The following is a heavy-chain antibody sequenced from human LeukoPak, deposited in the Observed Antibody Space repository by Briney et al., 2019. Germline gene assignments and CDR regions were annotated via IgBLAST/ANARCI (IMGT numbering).Heavy chain of an antibody. D-gene: IGHD4-11*01. CDR3: ARGTTVSTPDFDY. Sequence: SETLSLTCTVSGGSISSYYWSWIRQPPGKGLEWIGYIYYTGNTYYNPSLRSRVTISVDTSKNQFSLRLSSMTAADTAVYYCARGTTVSTPDFDYWGQGTLVTVSS. J-gene: IGHJ4*02. V-gene: IGHV4-59*12. CDR1: GGSISSYY. CDR2: IYYTGNT.